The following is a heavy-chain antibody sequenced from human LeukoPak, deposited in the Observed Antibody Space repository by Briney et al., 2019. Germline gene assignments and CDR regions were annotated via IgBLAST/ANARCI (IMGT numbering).Heavy chain of an antibody. V-gene: IGHV3-30*02. D-gene: IGHD6-19*01. CDR3: AKDHLPGIVVADRDY. Sequence: GGSLRLSCGASGFTFSNYGMLWVRQAPGKGLDWVSFIRYDGNNKLYADSVKGRFTISRDNSKNTLYLQINSLRGEDTAVYYCAKDHLPGIVVADRDYWGQGTLVTVSS. CDR2: IRYDGNNK. CDR1: GFTFSNYG. J-gene: IGHJ4*02.